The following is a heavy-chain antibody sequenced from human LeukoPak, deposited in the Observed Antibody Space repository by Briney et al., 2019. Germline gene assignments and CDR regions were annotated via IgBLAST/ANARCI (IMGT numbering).Heavy chain of an antibody. Sequence: GESLKISCKGSGYSFTTYWIGWVRQMPGKGLEWMGIIYPGDSDTRYSPSFQGQVTMSVDKSISTAYLQWTGLKASDTAMYYCARQGSTRSGDSGVLIGGDYWGQGTLVAVSS. CDR2: IYPGDSDT. CDR3: ARQGSTRSGDSGVLIGGDY. D-gene: IGHD3-22*01. J-gene: IGHJ4*02. V-gene: IGHV5-51*01. CDR1: GYSFTTYW.